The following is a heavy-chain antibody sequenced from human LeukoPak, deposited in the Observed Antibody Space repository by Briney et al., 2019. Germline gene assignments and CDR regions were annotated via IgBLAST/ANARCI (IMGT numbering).Heavy chain of an antibody. CDR2: ISAYNGNT. J-gene: IGHJ4*02. CDR3: ARGLPPRGMVDY. V-gene: IGHV1-18*01. Sequence: GAPVKVSCXASGYTFTSYGISWVRQAPGQGLAWMAWISAYNGNTNYAQKLQGRVTMTTDTSTSTAYMELRSLRSDDTAVYYCARGLPPRGMVDYWGQGTLVTVSS. CDR1: GYTFTSYG. D-gene: IGHD5-12*01.